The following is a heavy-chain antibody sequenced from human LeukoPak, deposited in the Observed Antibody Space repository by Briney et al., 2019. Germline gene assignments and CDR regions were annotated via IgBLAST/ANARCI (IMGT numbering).Heavy chain of an antibody. CDR1: GASISSGGYY. V-gene: IGHV4-31*03. D-gene: IGHD1-26*01. CDR2: IFDSGST. J-gene: IGHJ4*02. Sequence: PSETLSLTCTVAGASISSGGYYWTWIRQHPGKGLEWLGFIFDSGSTYYNPSLESRLSISPDTSQNHFSLKLRSVTAADAALYYCARAVTYSGSYYFDLWGQGTLVSVSS. CDR3: ARAVTYSGSYYFDL.